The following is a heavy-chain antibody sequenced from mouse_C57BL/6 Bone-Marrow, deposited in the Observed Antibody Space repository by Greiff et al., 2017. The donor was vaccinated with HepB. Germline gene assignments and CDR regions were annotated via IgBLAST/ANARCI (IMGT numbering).Heavy chain of an antibody. Sequence: QVQLQQSGAELVRPGASVTLSCKASGYTFTDYEMHWVKQTPVHGLEWIGAIDPETGGTAYNEKFKSKATLTVDTSSSTAYMQLSSLTSEDSAVYYCAIYYDYWFAYWGQGTLVTVSA. CDR2: IDPETGGT. CDR3: AIYYDYWFAY. V-gene: IGHV1-15*01. J-gene: IGHJ3*01. D-gene: IGHD2-4*01. CDR1: GYTFTDYE.